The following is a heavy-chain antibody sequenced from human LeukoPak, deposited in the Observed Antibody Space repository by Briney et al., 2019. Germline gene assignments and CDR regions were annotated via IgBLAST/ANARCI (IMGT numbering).Heavy chain of an antibody. CDR1: GFTFSSYS. CDR3: ARGGYSGYDRGYYYGMDV. Sequence: GGSLRLSCAASGFTFSSYSMNWVRQAPGKGLEWVSSISSSSSYIYYADSVKGRFTISRDNAKNSLYLQMNSLRAEDTAVYYCARGGYSGYDRGYYYGMDVWGQGNTVSVSS. D-gene: IGHD5-12*01. CDR2: ISSSSSYI. V-gene: IGHV3-21*01. J-gene: IGHJ6*02.